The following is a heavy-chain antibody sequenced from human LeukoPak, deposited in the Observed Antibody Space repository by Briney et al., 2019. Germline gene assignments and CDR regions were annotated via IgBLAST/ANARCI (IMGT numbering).Heavy chain of an antibody. V-gene: IGHV5-51*01. Sequence: GESLKISCKGSGYSFTSYWIGWVRQMPGKGLEWMGIIYPGDSDTRYSPSFQGQVTISADKSISTAYLQWSSLKASDTAMYYCARASVDIVATIQADGMDVWGQGTTVTVSS. CDR2: IYPGDSDT. D-gene: IGHD5-12*01. CDR1: GYSFTSYW. CDR3: ARASVDIVATIQADGMDV. J-gene: IGHJ6*02.